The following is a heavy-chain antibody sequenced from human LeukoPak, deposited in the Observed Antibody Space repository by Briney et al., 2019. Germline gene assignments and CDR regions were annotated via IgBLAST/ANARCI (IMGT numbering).Heavy chain of an antibody. Sequence: SETLSLACTVSGGSISSYYWSWIRQPPGKGLDWIGYIFYSGTTNNNPSLKSRVTISVDTSKNQFSLKLSSVTAADSAVYYCARLPPNSGWFSIWGQGTLVTVSS. J-gene: IGHJ4*02. V-gene: IGHV4-59*08. CDR2: IFYSGTT. CDR3: ARLPPNSGWFSI. D-gene: IGHD6-19*01. CDR1: GGSISSYY.